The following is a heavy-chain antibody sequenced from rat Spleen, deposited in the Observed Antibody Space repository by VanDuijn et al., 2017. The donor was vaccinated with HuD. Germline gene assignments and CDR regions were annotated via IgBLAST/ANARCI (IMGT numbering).Heavy chain of an antibody. Sequence: EVQLVESGGGIVQPGRSMKLSCAASGFTFSNYGMAWVCQAPTKGLEWVATISYDGSSTYYRDSVKGRFTISRDNAKSTLYLQMDSLRSEDTATYYCAKEGFGVTFAYWGQGVMVTVSS. J-gene: IGHJ2*01. D-gene: IGHD4-3*01. CDR1: GFTFSNYG. CDR2: ISYDGSST. CDR3: AKEGFGVTFAY. V-gene: IGHV5-29*01.